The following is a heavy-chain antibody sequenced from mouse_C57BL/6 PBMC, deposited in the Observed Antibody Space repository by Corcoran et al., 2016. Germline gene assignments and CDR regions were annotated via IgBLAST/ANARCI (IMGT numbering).Heavy chain of an antibody. CDR3: ARTGYYDYDAYAMDY. V-gene: IGHV1-66*01. Sequence: QVQLQQSGPELVKPGASVKISCKASGYSFTSYYIHWVKQRPGQGLEWIGWIYPGSGNTKYNEKFKGKATLTADTSSSTAYMQLSSLTSEDSAVYYCARTGYYDYDAYAMDYWGQGTSVTVYS. J-gene: IGHJ4*01. CDR2: IYPGSGNT. CDR1: GYSFTSYY. D-gene: IGHD2-4*01.